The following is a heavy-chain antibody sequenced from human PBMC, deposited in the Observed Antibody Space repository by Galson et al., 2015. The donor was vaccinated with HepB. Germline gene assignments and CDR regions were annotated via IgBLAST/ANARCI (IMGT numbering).Heavy chain of an antibody. Sequence: SLRLSCAASGFTFSSYAMSWVRQAPGKGLEWVSAISGSGGSTYYADSVKGRFTISRDNSKNTLYLQMNSLRAEDTAVYYCAIHYDFWSGYYAPFDYWGQGTLVTVSS. CDR1: GFTFSSYA. V-gene: IGHV3-23*01. CDR3: AIHYDFWSGYYAPFDY. D-gene: IGHD3-3*01. J-gene: IGHJ4*02. CDR2: ISGSGGST.